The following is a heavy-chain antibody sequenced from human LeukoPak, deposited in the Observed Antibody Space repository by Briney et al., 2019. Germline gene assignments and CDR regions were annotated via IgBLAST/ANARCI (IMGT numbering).Heavy chain of an antibody. CDR3: ARGDDSSGYYLYYFDY. V-gene: IGHV4-59*01. J-gene: IGHJ4*02. CDR1: DGSISSYY. D-gene: IGHD3-22*01. CDR2: IYYSGST. Sequence: PSETLSLTCTVSDGSISSYYWSWIRQPPGKGLEWIGYIYYSGSTNYNPSLKSRVTISVDTSKNQFSLKLSSVTAADTAVYYCARGDDSSGYYLYYFDYWGQGTLVTVSS.